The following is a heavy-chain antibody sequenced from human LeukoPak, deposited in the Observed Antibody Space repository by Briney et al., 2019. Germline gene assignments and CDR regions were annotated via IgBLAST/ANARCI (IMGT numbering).Heavy chain of an antibody. CDR3: AREPNYDILTGLYYYYGMDV. CDR1: GFTFSSYW. CDR2: IKQDGSEK. J-gene: IGHJ6*02. D-gene: IGHD3-9*01. V-gene: IGHV3-7*01. Sequence: GGSLRISCAASGFTFSSYWMSWVRQAPGKGLEWVANIKQDGSEKYYVDSVKGRFTISRDNAKNSLYLQMNSLRAEDTAVYYCAREPNYDILTGLYYYYGMDVWGQGTTVTVSS.